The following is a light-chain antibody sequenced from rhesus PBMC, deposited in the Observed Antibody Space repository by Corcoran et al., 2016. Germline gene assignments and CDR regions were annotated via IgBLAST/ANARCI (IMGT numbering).Light chain of an antibody. CDR2: GVS. V-gene: IGKV2-90*01. CDR3: MQGIQLPWT. J-gene: IGKJ1*01. Sequence: DIVMTQTPLSLPVTPGEPASISCRSSQSLLNSGGKTYLYWYLQKPGQSPQLLIHGVSNRASGVPDRLSGRGSGTDVTLKISRVEAEDVGIYYCMQGIQLPWTFGQGTKVEIK. CDR1: QSLLNSGGKTY.